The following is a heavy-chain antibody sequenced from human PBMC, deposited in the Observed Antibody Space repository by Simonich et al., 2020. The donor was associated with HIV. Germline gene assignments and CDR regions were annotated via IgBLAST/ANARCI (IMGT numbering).Heavy chain of an antibody. D-gene: IGHD3-3*01. CDR3: ARRDRELILYFDY. V-gene: IGHV4-34*01. CDR2: INHSGIT. J-gene: IGHJ4*02. CDR1: GGSFSGYY. Sequence: QVQLQQWGAGLLKPSETLSLTCAVYGGSFSGYYWSWIRQPPGKGLEWIGEINHSGITNYKPSINSRATISVDKSKNQFSLKLSSVTAADTAIYYCARRDRELILYFDYWGQGNLVTVSS.